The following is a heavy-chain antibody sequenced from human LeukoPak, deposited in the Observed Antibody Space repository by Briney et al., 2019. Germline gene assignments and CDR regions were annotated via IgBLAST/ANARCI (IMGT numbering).Heavy chain of an antibody. CDR3: AKDMIIGYGGNSPFDY. D-gene: IGHD4-23*01. CDR1: GLTFSSYE. V-gene: IGHV3-48*03. CDR2: VSSSGRTI. J-gene: IGHJ4*02. Sequence: GGSLRLSCVASGLTFSSYEMNSVRQAPGKGLEWVSYVSSSGRTIYYADSVKGRFTISRDNAKNSLYLQMNSLRAEDTALYYCAKDMIIGYGGNSPFDYWGQGTLVTVSS.